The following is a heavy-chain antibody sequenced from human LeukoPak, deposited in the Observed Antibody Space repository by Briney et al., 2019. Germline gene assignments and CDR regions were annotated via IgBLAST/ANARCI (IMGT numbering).Heavy chain of an antibody. CDR1: GYSFTSYA. Sequence: ASVKVSCKASGYSFTSYAMHWVRQAPGQRLEWMGWINAGNGNTKYSQEFQGRVTITRDTSASTAYMELSSLRSEDMAVYYCARDRAPNTIFGVASHAGLIDYWGQGTLVTVSS. J-gene: IGHJ4*02. CDR3: ARDRAPNTIFGVASHAGLIDY. D-gene: IGHD3-3*01. V-gene: IGHV1-3*03. CDR2: INAGNGNT.